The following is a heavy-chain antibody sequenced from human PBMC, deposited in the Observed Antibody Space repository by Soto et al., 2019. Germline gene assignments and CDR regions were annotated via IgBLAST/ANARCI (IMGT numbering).Heavy chain of an antibody. Sequence: QVQLVQSGAEVKKPGASVKVSCKASGYTFTSYGISWVRQAPGQGLEWMGGIIPIFGTANYAQKFQGRVTITADETTITVFIALISLRSEDKAVYYCACQFSEALVSAVMTGDPFDPWGQGTLVTVSS. CDR3: ACQFSEALVSAVMTGDPFDP. V-gene: IGHV1-69*13. CDR1: GYTFTSYG. D-gene: IGHD2-2*01. J-gene: IGHJ5*02. CDR2: IIPIFGTA.